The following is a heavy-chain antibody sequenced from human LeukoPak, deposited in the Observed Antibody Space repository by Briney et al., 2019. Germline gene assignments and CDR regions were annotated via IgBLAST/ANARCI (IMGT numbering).Heavy chain of an antibody. J-gene: IGHJ3*02. CDR1: GFTFGDYG. CDR3: AKDLAYYDSSGDYYPAFDI. Sequence: GGSPRLSCAVSGFTFGDYGMHWVRQAPGKGLEGLAVLSYDGTNKYYADSVKGRFTISRDNSENTLYLQMNSMRAEDTAIYYCAKDLAYYDSSGDYYPAFDIWGQGTMVTVSS. V-gene: IGHV3-30*18. D-gene: IGHD3-22*01. CDR2: LSYDGTNK.